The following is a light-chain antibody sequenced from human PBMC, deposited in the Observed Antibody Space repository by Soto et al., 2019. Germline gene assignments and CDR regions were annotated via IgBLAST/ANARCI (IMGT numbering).Light chain of an antibody. J-gene: IGKJ4*01. Sequence: EIVMTQSPATLSVSPGERVTLSCRASQDIRSSLAWYQQKPGQAPRLLIYGASIRATGVPATFSGSGSGTECTISISSLHSEHLGVDYCQQYSSWPLIFGGGTKVEIK. CDR1: QDIRSS. CDR2: GAS. CDR3: QQYSSWPLI. V-gene: IGKV3-15*01.